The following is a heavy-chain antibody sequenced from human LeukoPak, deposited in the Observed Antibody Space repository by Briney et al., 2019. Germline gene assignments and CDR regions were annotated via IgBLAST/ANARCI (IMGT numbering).Heavy chain of an antibody. CDR3: TSDSPYGSGLFDY. CDR2: IKSKTDGGAT. J-gene: IGHJ4*02. D-gene: IGHD3-10*01. Sequence: GGSLRLACAASGFTFSNAWMSWVRQAPGKVLEWVGPIKSKTDGGATEYDAHVKGRSTNSRGESKNALCLQMNSLKTEDTAVYYCTSDSPYGSGLFDYWGQGTLVTVSS. V-gene: IGHV3-15*01. CDR1: GFTFSNAW.